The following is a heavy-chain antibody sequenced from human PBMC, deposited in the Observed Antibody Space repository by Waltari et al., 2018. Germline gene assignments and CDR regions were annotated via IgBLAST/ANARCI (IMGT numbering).Heavy chain of an antibody. D-gene: IGHD1-26*01. CDR3: ARKAEVGAIHWFDP. V-gene: IGHV4-38-2*01. Sequence: QVQLQESGPGLVKPSETLSLTCAVSGYSISSGYYWGWIRPPPGKGLEWIGSIYHSGSTYYNPSLKNRVTISVDTSKNQFSLKLSSVTAADTAVYYCARKAEVGAIHWFDPWGQGTLVTVSS. CDR1: GYSISSGYY. J-gene: IGHJ5*02. CDR2: IYHSGST.